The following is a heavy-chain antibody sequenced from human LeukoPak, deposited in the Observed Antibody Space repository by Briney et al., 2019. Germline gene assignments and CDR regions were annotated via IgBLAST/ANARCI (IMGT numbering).Heavy chain of an antibody. Sequence: PSETLSLTCTVSGGSISSYYWSWIRQPPGKGPEWIGYINYSGSTNYNPSLKSRVTISVDTSRNQLSLKLTSVTAADTAVYYCARATDSNGWLFDYWGQGTLVTVSS. V-gene: IGHV4-59*01. J-gene: IGHJ4*02. D-gene: IGHD6-19*01. CDR2: INYSGST. CDR3: ARATDSNGWLFDY. CDR1: GGSISSYY.